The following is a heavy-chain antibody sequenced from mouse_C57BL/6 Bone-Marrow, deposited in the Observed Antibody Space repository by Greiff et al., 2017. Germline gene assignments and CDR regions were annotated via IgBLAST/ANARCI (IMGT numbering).Heavy chain of an antibody. V-gene: IGHV1-81*01. CDR1: GYTFTSYG. J-gene: IGHJ4*01. CDR3: ARSGYYYGSSYYAMDY. CDR2: IYPRSGNT. D-gene: IGHD1-1*01. Sequence: VKLMESGAELARPGASVKLSCKASGYTFTSYGISWVKQRTGQGLEWIGEIYPRSGNTYYNEKFKGKATLTADKSSSTAYMELRSLTSEDSAVYCCARSGYYYGSSYYAMDYWGRGTSVTVSS.